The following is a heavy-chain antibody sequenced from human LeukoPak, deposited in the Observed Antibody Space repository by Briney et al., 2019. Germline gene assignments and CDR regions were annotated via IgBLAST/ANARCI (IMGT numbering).Heavy chain of an antibody. CDR1: GFTFSSYA. CDR3: ARGLLWFGEPTRGYYYGMDV. J-gene: IGHJ6*02. CDR2: ISYDGSNK. V-gene: IGHV3-30-3*01. Sequence: GRSLRLSCAASGFTFSSYAMHWVRQAPGKGLEWVAVISYDGSNKYYADSVKGRFTISRDNSKNTLYLQMNSLRAEDTAVYYCARGLLWFGEPTRGYYYGMDVWGQGTTVTVSS. D-gene: IGHD3-10*01.